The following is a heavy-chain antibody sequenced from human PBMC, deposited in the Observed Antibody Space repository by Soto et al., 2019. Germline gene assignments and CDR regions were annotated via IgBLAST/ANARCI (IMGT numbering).Heavy chain of an antibody. Sequence: SETLSLTCTVSGGSISRYYWSWIRQPPGKGLEWIGYIHNTGSTVYNPPLKSRVTISVDTSKNQFSLKLSSVTAADTAVYYCVSPEGYYDSSGYTLDYWGRGTLVTVSS. CDR1: GGSISRYY. D-gene: IGHD3-22*01. J-gene: IGHJ4*02. CDR2: IHNTGST. V-gene: IGHV4-59*01. CDR3: VSPEGYYDSSGYTLDY.